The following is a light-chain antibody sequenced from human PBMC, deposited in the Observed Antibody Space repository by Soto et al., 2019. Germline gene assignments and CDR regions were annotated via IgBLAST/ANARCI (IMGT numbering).Light chain of an antibody. CDR3: QQYRSWPRT. J-gene: IGKJ1*01. CDR2: GAS. Sequence: EIVLTQSPGTLSLSPGERATLSCRASQSVSSSYLAWYQQKPGQAPRLLIYGASTRATDMPGTFSGRGSGTEFTLTITSLRPEAFGVYYCQQYRSWPRTLGQGTKVDIK. CDR1: QSVSSSY. V-gene: IGKV3-20*01.